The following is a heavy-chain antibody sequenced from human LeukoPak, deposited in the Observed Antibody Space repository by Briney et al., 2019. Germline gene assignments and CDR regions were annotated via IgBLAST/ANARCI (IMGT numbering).Heavy chain of an antibody. V-gene: IGHV3-23*01. CDR2: ISGSGGST. J-gene: IGHJ4*02. CDR3: AKGKYSSGGVPDY. Sequence: AGGSLRLSCAASGFTFSSYAMSWVRQAPGKGLEWVSAISGSGGSTYYADSVKGRFTVSRDNSKNTLYLQINSLRGEDTAVYYCAKGKYSSGGVPDYWGQGTLVTVSS. D-gene: IGHD6-19*01. CDR1: GFTFSSYA.